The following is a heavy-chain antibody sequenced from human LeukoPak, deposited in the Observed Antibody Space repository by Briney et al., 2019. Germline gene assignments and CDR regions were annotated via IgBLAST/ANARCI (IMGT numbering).Heavy chain of an antibody. D-gene: IGHD6-13*01. CDR2: INAGNGNT. CDR3: ARDRARYSSSWHFDY. CDR1: GYTFTSYA. V-gene: IGHV1-3*01. J-gene: IGHJ4*02. Sequence: ASVKVSCKASGYTFTSYAMHWVRQAPGQRLEWMEWINAGNGNTKYSQKFQGRVTITRDTSESTAYMELSSLRSEDTAVYYCARDRARYSSSWHFDYWGQGTLVTVSS.